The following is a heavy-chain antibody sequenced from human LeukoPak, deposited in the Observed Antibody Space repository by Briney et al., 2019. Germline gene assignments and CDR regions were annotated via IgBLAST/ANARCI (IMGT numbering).Heavy chain of an antibody. D-gene: IGHD3-3*01. Sequence: GGSLRLSCAASGFTISSNYMSWVRQPPGKGVEWVSLIYSSGDTYYADSVKGRLTISRDNSKSTLHLQMNSLTAEDTAVYYCARCLLVQGYYYGMDVWGQGTTVTVSS. J-gene: IGHJ6*02. V-gene: IGHV3-66*01. CDR3: ARCLLVQGYYYGMDV. CDR2: IYSSGDT. CDR1: GFTISSNY.